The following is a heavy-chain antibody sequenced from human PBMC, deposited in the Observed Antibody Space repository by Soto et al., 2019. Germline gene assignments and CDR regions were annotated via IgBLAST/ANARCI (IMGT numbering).Heavy chain of an antibody. V-gene: IGHV1-18*01. CDR3: ERGGTPIDY. Sequence: GASVKVSCKTSGYTFTNFGLSWVRQAPGQGLEWMGWISAYNGNTNYAQNFQGRVTMTTDTSTSTAYMELRSLRSDDTAVYYCERGGTPIDYWGQGTLVTVSS. CDR2: ISAYNGNT. CDR1: GYTFTNFG. D-gene: IGHD3-16*01. J-gene: IGHJ4*02.